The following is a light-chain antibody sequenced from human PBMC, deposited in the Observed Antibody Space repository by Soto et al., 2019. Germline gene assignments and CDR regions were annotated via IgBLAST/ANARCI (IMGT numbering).Light chain of an antibody. J-gene: IGKJ4*01. V-gene: IGKV1-9*01. CDR3: QQVNTSPPT. CDR2: AAT. CDR1: QGISNY. Sequence: IRLAHSPSLLCASLGARVPITCLASQGISNYLAWYQQKPGKAPKLLIYAATVLQGGVPSRFSGTGSATEFILTIISLQPEDFATYYCQQVNTSPPTFGGGAKVDIK.